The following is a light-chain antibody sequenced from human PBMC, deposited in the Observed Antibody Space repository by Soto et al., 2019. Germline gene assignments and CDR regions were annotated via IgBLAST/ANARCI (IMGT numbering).Light chain of an antibody. Sequence: DIQMTQSPSTLSASVGDRVTITCRASQSISSWLAWFQQKPGKAPILLIYDASRWKSRVPSSFSGSGSGTEFTLTISSLQPDDFAAYYCQQYNSDLITFGQWTQLEIK. CDR2: DAS. J-gene: IGKJ5*01. V-gene: IGKV1-5*01. CDR1: QSISSW. CDR3: QQYNSDLIT.